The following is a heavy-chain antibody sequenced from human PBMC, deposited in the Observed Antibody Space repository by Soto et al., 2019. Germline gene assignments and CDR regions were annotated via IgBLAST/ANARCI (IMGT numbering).Heavy chain of an antibody. CDR1: GFTFSNAW. CDR2: IKSKTDGGTT. Sequence: EVQLVESGGGLVKPGGSLRLSCAASGFTFSNAWMSWVRQAPGKGLEWVGRIKSKTDGGTTDYAAPVKGRFTISRDDSKNTLYLQMNSLKTEDTAVYYCTTARLYCSGGSCYPNWGQGTLVTVSS. V-gene: IGHV3-15*01. J-gene: IGHJ4*02. CDR3: TTARLYCSGGSCYPN. D-gene: IGHD2-15*01.